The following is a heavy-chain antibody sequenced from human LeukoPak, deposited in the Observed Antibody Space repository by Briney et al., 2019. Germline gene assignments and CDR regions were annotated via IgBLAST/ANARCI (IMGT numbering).Heavy chain of an antibody. CDR3: AREWGSPMRIQPLGY. D-gene: IGHD5-18*01. V-gene: IGHV1-2*06. Sequence: ASVKVSCKASGYTFTGYYMHWVRQAPGQGLEWMGRINPNSGGTNYAQKFQGRVTMTRDTSISTAYMELSRLRSDDTAVYYCAREWGSPMRIQPLGYWGQGTLVTVSS. CDR1: GYTFTGYY. CDR2: INPNSGGT. J-gene: IGHJ4*02.